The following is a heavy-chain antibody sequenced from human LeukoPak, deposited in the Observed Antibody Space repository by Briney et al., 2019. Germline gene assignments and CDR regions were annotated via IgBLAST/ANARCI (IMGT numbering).Heavy chain of an antibody. Sequence: AGGSLRLSCAASGFTFSSYGMHWVRQAPGKGLEWVAVIWYDGSNKYYADSVKGRFTISRDNSKNTLYLRMNSLRAEDTAVYYCARGRSSGYYYDYWGQGTLVTVSS. J-gene: IGHJ4*02. D-gene: IGHD3-22*01. CDR2: IWYDGSNK. CDR3: ARGRSSGYYYDY. CDR1: GFTFSSYG. V-gene: IGHV3-33*01.